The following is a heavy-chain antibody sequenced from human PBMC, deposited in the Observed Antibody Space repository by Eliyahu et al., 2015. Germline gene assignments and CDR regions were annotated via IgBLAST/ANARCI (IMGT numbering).Heavy chain of an antibody. CDR3: ARLPTSYYDILTGYPYYYYGMDV. Sequence: QLQLQESGPGLVKPSETLSLTCTVXGXSXSXXSXXWGWIRQPPGKGLEWIGRIYYSGGTYYNPSLKSRVTISVDTSKNQFSLKLSSVTAADTAVYYCARLPTSYYDILTGYPYYYYGMDVWGQGTTVTVSS. CDR2: IYYSGGT. CDR1: GXSXSXXSXX. V-gene: IGHV4-39*01. J-gene: IGHJ6*02. D-gene: IGHD3-9*01.